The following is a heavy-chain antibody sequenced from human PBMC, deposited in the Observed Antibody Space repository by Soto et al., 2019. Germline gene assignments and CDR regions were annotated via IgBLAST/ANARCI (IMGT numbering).Heavy chain of an antibody. CDR1: GFTFSNYA. CDR3: IKERLGRGADY. J-gene: IGHJ4*02. CDR2: ISGGGGNT. Sequence: EVQLLESWGGLVQPGGSLRLSCAASGFTFSNYAMSWVRQTPGKWLECVSTISGGGGNTYYPDAVKGRFTISRDNSKATVYLQMNSLRAEDTAIYYCIKERLGRGADYWGPDALVTVTS. V-gene: IGHV3-23*01.